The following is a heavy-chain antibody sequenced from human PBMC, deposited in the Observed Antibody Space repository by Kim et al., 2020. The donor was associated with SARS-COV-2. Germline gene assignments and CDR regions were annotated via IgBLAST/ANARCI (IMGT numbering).Heavy chain of an antibody. CDR2: T. J-gene: IGHJ4*02. Sequence: TDYNPSLQGRVTISVDTSKNQFSLNLRSVTATDTAVYYCARRGGIVNNYNYWGQGTLVTVSS. D-gene: IGHD1-1*01. V-gene: IGHV4-39*01. CDR3: ARRGGIVNNYNY.